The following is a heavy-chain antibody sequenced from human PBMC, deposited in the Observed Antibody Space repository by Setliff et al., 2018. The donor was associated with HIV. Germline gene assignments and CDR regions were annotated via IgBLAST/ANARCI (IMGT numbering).Heavy chain of an antibody. J-gene: IGHJ3*02. CDR3: ARAAGDSSSWHRYAFEI. Sequence: GASVKVSCKISGYTLTELSIHWVRQAPGKGLEWMANFDPEDGETFYAQKFQGRLTMAEDTSTDTAYMELSSLRSDDTAMYYCARAAGDSSSWHRYAFEIWGQGTMVTVSS. CDR2: FDPEDGET. V-gene: IGHV1-24*01. D-gene: IGHD6-13*01. CDR1: GYTLTELS.